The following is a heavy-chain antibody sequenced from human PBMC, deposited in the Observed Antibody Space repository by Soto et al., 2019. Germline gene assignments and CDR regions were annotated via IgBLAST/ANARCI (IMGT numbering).Heavy chain of an antibody. CDR3: EKLLIWFGQRFGLDV. CDR1: GFAFSSQA. J-gene: IGHJ6*02. D-gene: IGHD3-10*01. Sequence: GGSLRLSCAATGFAFSSQAMSWVRQAPGKGLEWVSGISGSGGTLYYADSVKGRFTISRDNSMNTLYLQMNSLRAADTAVFYCEKLLIWFGQRFGLDVWGQGTKVPVSS. V-gene: IGHV3-23*01. CDR2: ISGSGGTL.